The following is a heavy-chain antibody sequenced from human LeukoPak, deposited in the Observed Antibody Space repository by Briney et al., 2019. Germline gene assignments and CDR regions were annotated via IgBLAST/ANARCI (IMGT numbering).Heavy chain of an antibody. J-gene: IGHJ5*02. Sequence: GESLKISCKASGYRFTSYWIGWVRQMPGKGLEWMGIIYPGDSDTRYSPSFQGQVTISADKSISTAYLQWSSLKASDTAMYYCARQRAPRIAAAGFDPWGQGTLVTVSS. D-gene: IGHD6-13*01. CDR2: IYPGDSDT. CDR1: GYRFTSYW. V-gene: IGHV5-51*01. CDR3: ARQRAPRIAAAGFDP.